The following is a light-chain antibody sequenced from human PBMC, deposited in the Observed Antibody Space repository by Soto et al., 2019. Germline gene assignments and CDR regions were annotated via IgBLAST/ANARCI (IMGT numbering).Light chain of an antibody. CDR1: QSISTY. CDR3: QPYHNYSP. CDR2: GAA. J-gene: IGKJ1*01. Sequence: IQLTLSPSTLFASVGDIVTITCRASQSISTYLNWYQQKPGEVPKLLIYGAASLQSGVPSRFSGSESGIEFSLTIGSLQPDDFATDFCQPYHNYSPFGHGTKVDI. V-gene: IGKV1-5*01.